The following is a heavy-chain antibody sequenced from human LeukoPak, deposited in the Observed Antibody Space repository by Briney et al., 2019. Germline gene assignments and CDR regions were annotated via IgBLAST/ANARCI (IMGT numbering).Heavy chain of an antibody. CDR3: ARGMGSSWYYNYYGMDV. Sequence: SETLSLTCAVYGGSFSGYYWSWIRQPPGKWLEWIGEINHSGSTNYNPSLKSRVTISVDTSKNQFSLKLSSVTAADTAVYYCARGMGSSWYYNYYGMDVWGQGTTVTVSS. J-gene: IGHJ6*02. D-gene: IGHD6-13*01. CDR1: GGSFSGYY. CDR2: INHSGST. V-gene: IGHV4-34*01.